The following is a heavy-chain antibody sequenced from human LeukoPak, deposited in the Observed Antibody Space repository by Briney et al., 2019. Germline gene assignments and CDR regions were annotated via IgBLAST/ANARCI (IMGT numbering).Heavy chain of an antibody. D-gene: IGHD2-2*01. J-gene: IGHJ4*02. CDR3: ARGQACSSTSCYGFDY. Sequence: GGSLRLSCAACGFTFSSYSMNWVRQAPGKGLEWVSYISSSSSTIYYADSVKGRFTISRDNAKNSLYLQMNSLRAEDTAVYYCARGQACSSTSCYGFDYWGQGTLVTVSS. V-gene: IGHV3-48*01. CDR2: ISSSSSTI. CDR1: GFTFSSYS.